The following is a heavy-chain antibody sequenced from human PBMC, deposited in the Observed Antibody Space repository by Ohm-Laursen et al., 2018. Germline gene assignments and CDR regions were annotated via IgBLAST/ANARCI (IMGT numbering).Heavy chain of an antibody. J-gene: IGHJ5*02. D-gene: IGHD6-13*01. CDR2: IYYNGNT. CDR1: GGSFSGYY. Sequence: SDTLSLTCAVYGGSFSGYYWNWIRQPPGKGLEWIGYIYYNGNTIYNPSLNSRVTMSVDTSKNQFSLKLSSVTAADTAVYYCARYSYSTSWYGNWFDPWGQGTLVTVSS. CDR3: ARYSYSTSWYGNWFDP. V-gene: IGHV4-59*07.